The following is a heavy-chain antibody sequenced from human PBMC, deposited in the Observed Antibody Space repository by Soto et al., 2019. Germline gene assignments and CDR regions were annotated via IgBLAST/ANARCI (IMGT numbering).Heavy chain of an antibody. CDR2: IHYSGVT. J-gene: IGHJ4*02. D-gene: IGHD2-15*01. CDR3: ARIHCVGGSCYHFNY. V-gene: IGHV4-39*01. Sequence: SETLSLTCTVSGDSIAGSSYYWGWVRQSPGKGLEWMGSIHYSGVTHYTPSLKSRATISVDTSKNQFSLKLSSVTAADTAVYFCARIHCVGGSCYHFNYWGQGTLVTVSS. CDR1: GDSIAGSSYY.